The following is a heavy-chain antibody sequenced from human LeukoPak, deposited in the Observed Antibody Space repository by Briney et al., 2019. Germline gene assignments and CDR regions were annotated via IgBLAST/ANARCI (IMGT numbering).Heavy chain of an antibody. CDR2: ISSSSSYI. Sequence: GGSLRLSCAASGFTFSSYSMNWVRQAPGKGLEWVSSISSSSSYIYYADSVKGRFTISRDNAKNSLYLQMNSLRAEDTAVYYCARVDSEVTYSSSGDYWGQGTLVTVSS. D-gene: IGHD6-13*01. CDR3: ARVDSEVTYSSSGDY. J-gene: IGHJ4*02. CDR1: GFTFSSYS. V-gene: IGHV3-21*01.